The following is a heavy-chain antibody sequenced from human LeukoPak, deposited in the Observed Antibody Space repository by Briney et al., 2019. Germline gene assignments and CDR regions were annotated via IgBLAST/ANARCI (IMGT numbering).Heavy chain of an antibody. CDR2: IYSGGST. J-gene: IGHJ3*02. Sequence: PGVSLRLSCAASGFTVSSNYMSWVRQAPGKGLEWVSVIYSGGSTYYADSVKGRFTISRDNSKNTLYLQMNSLRAEDTAVYYCARDPLQLKDAFDIWGQGTMVTVSS. D-gene: IGHD6-6*01. CDR3: ARDPLQLKDAFDI. CDR1: GFTVSSNY. V-gene: IGHV3-53*01.